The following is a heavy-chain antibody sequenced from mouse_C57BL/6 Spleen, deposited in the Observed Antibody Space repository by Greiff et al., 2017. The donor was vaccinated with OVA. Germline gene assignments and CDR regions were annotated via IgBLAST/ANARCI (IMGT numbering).Heavy chain of an antibody. V-gene: IGHV5-17*01. CDR1: GFTFSDYG. CDR3: ARNSGWYRGFAY. J-gene: IGHJ3*01. Sequence: EVKLVESGGGLVKPGGSLKLSCAASGFTFSDYGMHWVRQAPEKGLEWVAYISSGSSTIYYADTVKGRFTIARDNAKNTLFLQMTSLRPEDTAMYYCARNSGWYRGFAYWGQGTLVTVSA. D-gene: IGHD1-1*02. CDR2: ISSGSSTI.